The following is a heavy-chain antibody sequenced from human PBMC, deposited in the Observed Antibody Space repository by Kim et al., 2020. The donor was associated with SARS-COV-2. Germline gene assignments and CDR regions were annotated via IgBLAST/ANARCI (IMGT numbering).Heavy chain of an antibody. CDR2: NI. D-gene: IGHD2-2*01. J-gene: IGHJ4*02. Sequence: NIYSAAPVKGRFTISRNHAKNSLYLQMNSLRAEDTAVYYCARVPAGPDYWGQGTLVTVSA. V-gene: IGHV3-11*01. CDR3: ARVPAGPDY.